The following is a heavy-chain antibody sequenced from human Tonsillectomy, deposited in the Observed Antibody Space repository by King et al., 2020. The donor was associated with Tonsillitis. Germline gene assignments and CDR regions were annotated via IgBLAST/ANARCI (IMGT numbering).Heavy chain of an antibody. CDR2: ISGSGGST. CDR1: GFTFSSYA. Sequence: VQLVESGGGLVQPGGFLRLSCAASGFTFSSYAMSWVRQAPGKGLEWVSAISGSGGSTYYADSVKGRFTISRDNSKNTLYLQMNSLRAEDTAVYYCAKRGEGGSYYSLDAFDIWGQGTMVTVSS. V-gene: IGHV3-23*04. CDR3: AKRGEGGSYYSLDAFDI. D-gene: IGHD1-26*01. J-gene: IGHJ3*02.